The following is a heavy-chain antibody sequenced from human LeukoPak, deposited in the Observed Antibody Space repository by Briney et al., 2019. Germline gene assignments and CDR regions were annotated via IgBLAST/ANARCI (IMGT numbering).Heavy chain of an antibody. CDR2: ISSSGSTI. CDR3: ARKADTILDY. J-gene: IGHJ4*02. V-gene: IGHV3-48*03. D-gene: IGHD3-3*01. CDR1: GFTFSSYE. Sequence: GGSLRLSCAASGFTFSSYEMNWVRQAPGKGLEWVSYISSSGSTIYYADSVKGRFTISRDNAKNSLYLQMNSLRAEDTAVYYCARKADTILDYWGQGTLVTVSS.